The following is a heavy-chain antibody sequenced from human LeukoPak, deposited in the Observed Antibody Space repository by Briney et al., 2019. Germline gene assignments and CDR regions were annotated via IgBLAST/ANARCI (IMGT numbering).Heavy chain of an antibody. V-gene: IGHV1-3*04. CDR2: INTGNGNA. J-gene: IGHJ4*02. CDR1: GYIFTNYG. D-gene: IGHD2-21*01. CDR3: ARRLGRSFDY. Sequence: ASVKVSCKTSGYIFTNYGMHWVRQAPGQRLEWMAWINTGNGNARYSQNFQGRVTISRDTSATTGYMDLSSLRSEDTAVYYCARRLGRSFDYWGQGTLVTVSS.